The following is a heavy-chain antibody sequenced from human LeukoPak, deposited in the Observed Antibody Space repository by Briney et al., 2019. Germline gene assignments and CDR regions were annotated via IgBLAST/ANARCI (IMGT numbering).Heavy chain of an antibody. V-gene: IGHV3-23*03. CDR3: AKDPTDYGDYGGWFDP. J-gene: IGHJ5*02. CDR2: IYSDNT. CDR1: GFTFDDYA. D-gene: IGHD4-17*01. Sequence: GGSLRLSCAASGFTFDDYAMHWVRQAPGKGLEWVSFIYSDNTHYSDSVKGRFTISRDNSKNTLYLQMNSLRAEDTAVYYCAKDPTDYGDYGGWFDPWGQGTLVTVSS.